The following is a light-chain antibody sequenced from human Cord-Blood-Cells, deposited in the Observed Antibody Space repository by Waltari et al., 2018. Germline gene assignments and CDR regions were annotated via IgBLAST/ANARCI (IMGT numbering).Light chain of an antibody. CDR1: SSDVGSYNL. CDR3: CSYAGSSTPHYV. CDR2: EGS. J-gene: IGLJ1*01. Sequence: QSALTQPASVSGSPGQSITISCTGTSSDVGSYNLVSWYQQHPGKAPKLMIYEGSKRPSGVSNRFSGSKSGNTASLTISGLQGEDEADYYCCSYAGSSTPHYVFGTGTKVTVL. V-gene: IGLV2-23*01.